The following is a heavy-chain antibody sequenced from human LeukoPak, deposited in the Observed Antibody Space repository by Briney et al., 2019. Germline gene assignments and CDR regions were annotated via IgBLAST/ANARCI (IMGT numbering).Heavy chain of an antibody. CDR2: IYSNGNS. CDR3: ARGPSPVTTYWGSAAYYMDT. V-gene: IGHV4-4*07. CDR1: GASMDIYY. J-gene: IGHJ6*03. D-gene: IGHD4-11*01. Sequence: PSETLSLTSIVFGASMDIYYWSWVRQPAGKGLEWIGHIYSNGNSNYNPSLKSRVTMSVDTSNNQFSLKLNSVTAADTAVYYCARGPSPVTTYWGSAAYYMDTWGQGTTVTFSS.